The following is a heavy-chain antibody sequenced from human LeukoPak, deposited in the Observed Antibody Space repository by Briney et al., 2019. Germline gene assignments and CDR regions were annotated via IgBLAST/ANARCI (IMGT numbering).Heavy chain of an antibody. D-gene: IGHD6-6*01. CDR2: IIWNGRTL. V-gene: IGHV3-9*03. Sequence: GGSLRLSCAASGFTFHDYAMHWLRQAPGKGREGFSCIIWNGRTLDYANSVKGRFTISRDNANNSLYLQMNSLRPEDMALYYCAKGPTYSSSSLFDYWGQGILVAVSS. CDR3: AKGPTYSSSSLFDY. CDR1: GFTFHDYA. J-gene: IGHJ4*02.